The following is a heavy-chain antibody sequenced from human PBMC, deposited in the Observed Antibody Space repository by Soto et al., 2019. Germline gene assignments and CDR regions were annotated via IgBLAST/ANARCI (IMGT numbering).Heavy chain of an antibody. CDR1: GFTFSNYA. CDR2: VSYDGSKQ. J-gene: IGHJ4*02. Sequence: QVQLVESGGGVVQPGRSLRVSCAASGFTFSNYAMHWVRQAPGKGLEWVAVVSYDGSKQFYADSVEGRFTISRDSSKSTLYLHMDNLRDEDTAVYYCARDRVYYYDNSGYYNFDYWSQGTLVTVSS. CDR3: ARDRVYYYDNSGYYNFDY. D-gene: IGHD3-22*01. V-gene: IGHV3-30-3*01.